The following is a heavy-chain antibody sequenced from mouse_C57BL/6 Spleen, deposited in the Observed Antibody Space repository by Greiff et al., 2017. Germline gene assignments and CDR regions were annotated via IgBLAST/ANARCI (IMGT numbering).Heavy chain of an antibody. CDR3: ARGGLPSFAY. Sequence: VQLKESGGDLVKPGGSLKLSCAASGFTFSSYGMSWVRQTPDQRLEWVATISSGGSYTYYPDSVKGRFTISRDNAKNTLYLQMSSLKSEDTAMYYCARGGLPSFAYWGQGTLVTVSA. CDR2: ISSGGSYT. J-gene: IGHJ3*01. V-gene: IGHV5-6*01. CDR1: GFTFSSYG. D-gene: IGHD2-4*01.